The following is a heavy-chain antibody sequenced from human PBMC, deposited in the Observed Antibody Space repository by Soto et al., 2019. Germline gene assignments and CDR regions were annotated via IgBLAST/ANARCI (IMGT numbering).Heavy chain of an antibody. CDR2: INHKEKT. Sequence: PSETLSLTCSVSGGSINSRSYFWAWIRQPPGKGLEWIVSINHKEKTYYSQSLKSRLNVSIDTSKNQFSLKLNSMTAADTAIYYCARDRYGGFDFWGLGTLVTV. CDR1: GGSINSRSYF. D-gene: IGHD3-9*01. J-gene: IGHJ4*02. CDR3: ARDRYGGFDF. V-gene: IGHV4-39*07.